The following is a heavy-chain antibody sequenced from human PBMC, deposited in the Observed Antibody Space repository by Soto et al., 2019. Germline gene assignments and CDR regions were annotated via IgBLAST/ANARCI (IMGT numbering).Heavy chain of an antibody. D-gene: IGHD2-21*01. Sequence: LRLSCAASGFTFSNYGMHWVRQAPGKGLEWVAVIWYDGNNKYYADSVKGRLTISRDNSNNTLYVQMTSLRAEDTAVYYCARGLHSLFDYWGQGTLVTVSS. J-gene: IGHJ4*02. CDR3: ARGLHSLFDY. V-gene: IGHV3-33*01. CDR2: IWYDGNNK. CDR1: GFTFSNYG.